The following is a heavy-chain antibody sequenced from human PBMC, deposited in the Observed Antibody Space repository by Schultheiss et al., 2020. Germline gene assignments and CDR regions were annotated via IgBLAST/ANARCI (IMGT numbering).Heavy chain of an antibody. D-gene: IGHD7-27*01. CDR1: GGSVSGYY. Sequence: SETLSLTCAVYGGSVSGYYWSWIRQAPGKGLEWIGEIYHSGSTNYNPSLKSRVTISVDTSKNQFSLKLSSVTAADTAVYYCARGWADAFDIWGRATMVPVSS. CDR3: ARGWADAFDI. V-gene: IGHV4-34*01. CDR2: IYHSGST. J-gene: IGHJ3*02.